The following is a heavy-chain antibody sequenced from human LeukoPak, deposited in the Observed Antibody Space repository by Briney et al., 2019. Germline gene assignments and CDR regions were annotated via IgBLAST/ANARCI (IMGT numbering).Heavy chain of an antibody. CDR1: GFTFSIYG. Sequence: GRSLRLSCAASGFTFSIYGMHWVRQAPGKGLEWVAIISYDGSNKYYADSVKGRFTISRDNSKNTLYLQMNSLRAEDTAVYYCAKDGGGYYPYYYYYMDVWGKGTTVTISS. J-gene: IGHJ6*03. CDR3: AKDGGGYYPYYYYYMDV. V-gene: IGHV3-30*18. D-gene: IGHD3-22*01. CDR2: ISYDGSNK.